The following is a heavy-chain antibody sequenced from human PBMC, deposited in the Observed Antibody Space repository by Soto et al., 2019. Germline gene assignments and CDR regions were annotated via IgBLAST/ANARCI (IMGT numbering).Heavy chain of an antibody. D-gene: IGHD6-6*01. CDR1: GGTFSSYA. Sequence: SVKVSCKASGGTFSSYAISWVRQAPGQGLEWMGGIIPIFGTANYAQKFQGRVTITADESTSTAYMELSSLRSEDTAVYYCARDLAYSSSRYGMDVWGQGTTVTVSS. V-gene: IGHV1-69*13. CDR3: ARDLAYSSSRYGMDV. J-gene: IGHJ6*02. CDR2: IIPIFGTA.